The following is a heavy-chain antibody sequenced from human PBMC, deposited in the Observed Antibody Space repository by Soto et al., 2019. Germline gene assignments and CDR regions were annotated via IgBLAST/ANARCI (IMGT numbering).Heavy chain of an antibody. D-gene: IGHD3-22*01. CDR1: GYTFTGYY. CDR3: ARGYYYDSSGYYTPGSYYYGMDV. Sequence: XSVKVSCKASGYTFTGYYMHWVRQAPGQGLEWMGWINPNSGGTNYAQKFQGRVTMTRDTSISTAYMELSRLRSDDTAVYYCARGYYYDSSGYYTPGSYYYGMDVWGQGTTVTVPS. V-gene: IGHV1-2*02. J-gene: IGHJ6*02. CDR2: INPNSGGT.